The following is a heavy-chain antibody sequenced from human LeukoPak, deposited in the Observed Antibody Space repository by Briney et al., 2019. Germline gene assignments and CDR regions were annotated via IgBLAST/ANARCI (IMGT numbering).Heavy chain of an antibody. V-gene: IGHV4-34*01. CDR1: GGSFSGYY. J-gene: IGHJ6*03. Sequence: PSETLSLTCAVSGGSFSGYYWSWIRQPPGKGLEWIGEINHSGSTNYNPSLKSRVTISVDTSKNQFSLKLSSVTAADTAVYYCAKNAVHSSYYYYYMDVWGKGTTVTVSS. D-gene: IGHD6-13*01. CDR3: AKNAVHSSYYYYYMDV. CDR2: INHSGST.